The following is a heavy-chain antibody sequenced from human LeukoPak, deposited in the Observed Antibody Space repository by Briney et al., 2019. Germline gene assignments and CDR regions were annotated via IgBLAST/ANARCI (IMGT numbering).Heavy chain of an antibody. J-gene: IGHJ4*02. D-gene: IGHD6-13*01. Sequence: GGSLRLSCVASGFTFSSYSMNWVRQAPGKGLEWVSAISGSGGSTYYADSVKGRFTISRDNSKNTLYLQMNSLRAEDTAVYYCAKTKGSSWYTRYYFDYWGQGTLVTVSS. CDR3: AKTKGSSWYTRYYFDY. CDR2: ISGSGGST. V-gene: IGHV3-23*01. CDR1: GFTFSSYS.